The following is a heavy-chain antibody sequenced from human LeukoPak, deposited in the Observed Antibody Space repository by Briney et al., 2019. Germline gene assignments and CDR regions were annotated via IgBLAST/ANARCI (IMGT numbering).Heavy chain of an antibody. CDR1: GFTFSSYS. Sequence: PGGSLRLSCAASGFTFSSYSMNWVRQAPGKGLEWVSYISSSSSTIYYADSVKGRFTISRDNAKNSLYLQMNSLRAEDTAVYYCARSARVGATWFDPWGQGTLVTVSS. V-gene: IGHV3-48*01. D-gene: IGHD1-26*01. CDR3: ARSARVGATWFDP. J-gene: IGHJ5*02. CDR2: ISSSSSTI.